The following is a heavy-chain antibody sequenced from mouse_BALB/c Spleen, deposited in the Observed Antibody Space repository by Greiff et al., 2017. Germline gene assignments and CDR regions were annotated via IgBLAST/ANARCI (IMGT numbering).Heavy chain of an antibody. D-gene: IGHD2-4*01. CDR1: GFNIKDTY. V-gene: IGHV14-3*02. CDR3: ARYDYDGYAMDY. Sequence: VQLKQSGAELVKPGASVKLSCTASGFNIKDTYMHWVKQRPEQGLEWIGRIDPANGNTKYDPKFQGKATITADTSSNTAYLQLSSLTSEDTAVYYCARYDYDGYAMDYWGQGTSVTVSS. CDR2: IDPANGNT. J-gene: IGHJ4*01.